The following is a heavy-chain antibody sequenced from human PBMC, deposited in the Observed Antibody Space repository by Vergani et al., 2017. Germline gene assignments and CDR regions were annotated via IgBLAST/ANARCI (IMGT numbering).Heavy chain of an antibody. CDR3: ARLISEVGAPSPFDY. J-gene: IGHJ4*02. CDR2: IYYSGST. CDR1: GGSVSSGSYY. D-gene: IGHD1-26*01. Sequence: QVQLQESGPGLVKPSETLSLTCTVSGGSVSSGSYYWSWIRQPPGKGLEWIGYIYYSGSTNYNPSLKSRVTISVDTSKNQFSLKLSSVTAADTAVYYCARLISEVGAPSPFDYWGQGTLVTVSS. V-gene: IGHV4-61*01.